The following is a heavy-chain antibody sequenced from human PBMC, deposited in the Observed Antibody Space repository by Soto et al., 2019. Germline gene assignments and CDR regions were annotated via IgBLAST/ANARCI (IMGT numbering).Heavy chain of an antibody. Sequence: ASETLSLTSPFSGLSISSYYWSWIRQPTGKGLEWIGYIYYSGSTNYNPSLKSRVTISVDTSKNQFSLKLSSVTAADTAVYYGARGDGSRGYDYWGQGTLVTVSS. J-gene: IGHJ4*02. V-gene: IGHV4-59*01. CDR2: IYYSGST. D-gene: IGHD2-2*01. CDR1: GLSISSYY. CDR3: ARGDGSRGYDY.